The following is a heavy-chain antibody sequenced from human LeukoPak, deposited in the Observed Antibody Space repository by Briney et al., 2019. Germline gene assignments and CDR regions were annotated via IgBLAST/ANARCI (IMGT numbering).Heavy chain of an antibody. V-gene: IGHV3-7*01. CDR1: GFTFSTSW. CDR2: INQDASEK. D-gene: IGHD3-22*01. J-gene: IGHJ3*02. Sequence: GGSLRLSCAASGFTFSTSWMTWVRQAPGKGLEWVAKINQDASEKYYVDSVKGRFTIPRDNAKNSLYLLLNSLRAEDTAVYHCARDATPYDSSGYYDAIDIWGQGTMVTVSS. CDR3: ARDATPYDSSGYYDAIDI.